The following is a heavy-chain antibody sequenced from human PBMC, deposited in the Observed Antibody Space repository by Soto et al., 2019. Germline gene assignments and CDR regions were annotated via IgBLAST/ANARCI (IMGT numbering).Heavy chain of an antibody. CDR2: ISAHNGNT. CDR3: ARGRYGDY. V-gene: IGHV1-18*01. CDR1: GYTFTSYG. D-gene: IGHD1-1*01. J-gene: IGHJ4*02. Sequence: QVHLVQSGAEVKKPGASVKVSCKGSGYTFTSYGITWVRQAPGQGLEWMGWISAHNGNTDYAQKLQGRVTVTRDTSTSAAYMELRSLRSDDTAVYYCARGRYGDYWGQGALVTVSS.